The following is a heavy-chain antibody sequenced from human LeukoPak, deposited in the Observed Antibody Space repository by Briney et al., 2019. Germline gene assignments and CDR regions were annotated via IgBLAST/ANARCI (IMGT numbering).Heavy chain of an antibody. V-gene: IGHV1-46*01. D-gene: IGHD1-26*01. CDR3: ARGQKPLGDSDY. Sequence: GASVKVSCKASGCTFTSYGISWVRQAPGQGLEWMGIINPSCGSTSYAQKFQGRVTMTTDTSTSTVYMELSSLRSEDTAVYYCARGQKPLGDSDYWGQGTLVTVSS. CDR1: GCTFTSYG. CDR2: INPSCGST. J-gene: IGHJ4*02.